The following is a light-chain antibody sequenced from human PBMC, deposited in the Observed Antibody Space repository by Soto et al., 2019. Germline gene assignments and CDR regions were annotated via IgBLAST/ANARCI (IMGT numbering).Light chain of an antibody. Sequence: QSVLTQPASVSGSPGQSITISCTGTSSDVGSYNLVSWYQQHPGKAPKLMIYEGSKRPSGVSNRFSGSKSGNTASLTISGLQAEDEADYYCCSYAGSSITLVFGGGTKLPS. CDR2: EGS. J-gene: IGLJ2*01. V-gene: IGLV2-23*01. CDR1: SSDVGSYNL. CDR3: CSYAGSSITLV.